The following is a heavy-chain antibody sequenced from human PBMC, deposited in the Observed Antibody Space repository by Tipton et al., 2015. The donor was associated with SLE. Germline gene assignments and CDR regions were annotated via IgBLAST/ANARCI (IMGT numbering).Heavy chain of an antibody. Sequence: TLSLTCTVSGGSISSSSYYWGWIRQPPGKGLEWIGSIYYSGSTYYNPSLKSRVTISVDTPKDQFSLKLTSVTAADTAVYYCARGPYCSGGVCYSDYYYGLDVWGQGTAVTVSS. CDR1: GGSISSSSYY. V-gene: IGHV4-39*07. CDR3: ARGPYCSGGVCYSDYYYGLDV. CDR2: IYYSGST. D-gene: IGHD2-15*01. J-gene: IGHJ6*02.